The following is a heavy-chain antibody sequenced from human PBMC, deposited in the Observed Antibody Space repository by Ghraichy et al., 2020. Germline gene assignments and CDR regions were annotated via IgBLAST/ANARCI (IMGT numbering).Heavy chain of an antibody. CDR2: LNSDGSNT. D-gene: IGHD1-1*01. CDR3: TRDGTFTATTETSFDL. Sequence: GSLNISCAASGFTFSNYWMHWVRQAPEKGLVWVSRLNSDGSNTNYAGSVKGRFTISRDNTKNTLYLQMNSLTAEDTAVYYCTRDGTFTATTETSFDLWGRGTLVTVSS. J-gene: IGHJ5*02. CDR1: GFTFSNYW. V-gene: IGHV3-74*01.